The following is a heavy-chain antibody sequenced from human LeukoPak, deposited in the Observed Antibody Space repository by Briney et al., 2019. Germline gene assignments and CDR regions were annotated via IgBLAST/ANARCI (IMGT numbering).Heavy chain of an antibody. J-gene: IGHJ4*02. CDR2: IYYSGST. CDR3: ARVSPDYGDPPTFDY. D-gene: IGHD4-17*01. V-gene: IGHV4-59*01. CDR1: GGSISGYY. Sequence: KPSETLSLTCTVSGGSISGYYWSWIRQPPGKGLEWIGYIYYSGSTNYNPSLKSRVTISVDTSKNQFSLKLSSVTAADTAVYYCARVSPDYGDPPTFDYWGQGTLVTVSS.